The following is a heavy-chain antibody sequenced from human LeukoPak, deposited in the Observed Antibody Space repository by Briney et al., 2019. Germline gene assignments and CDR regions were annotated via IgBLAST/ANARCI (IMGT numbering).Heavy chain of an antibody. J-gene: IGHJ1*01. CDR3: ARARYYGQYFQH. Sequence: PSETLSLTCTVSGGSISSGDYYWSWIRQPPGKGLEWIGYIYYSGSTYYNPSLKSRVTISVDTSKNQFSLKLSSVTAADTAVYYCARARYYGQYFQHWGQGTLVTVSS. V-gene: IGHV4-30-4*01. CDR1: GGSISSGDYY. CDR2: IYYSGST. D-gene: IGHD3-10*01.